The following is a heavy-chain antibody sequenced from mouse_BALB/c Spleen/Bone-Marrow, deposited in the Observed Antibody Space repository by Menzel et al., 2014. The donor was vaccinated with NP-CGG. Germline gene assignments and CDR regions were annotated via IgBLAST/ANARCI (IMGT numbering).Heavy chain of an antibody. V-gene: IGHV3-2*02. CDR3: ARSGNFFDY. CDR1: GYSITSDYS. J-gene: IGHJ2*01. Sequence: ESGPGLVKPSQSLPLTCTVTGYSITSDYSWNWIQQFPGNKLEWMGYITYSGNTTYNPSLKSRISFTRDTSKNQFFLQLISVTIEDTATYYCARSGNFFDYWGQGTTLTVSS. CDR2: ITYSGNT. D-gene: IGHD1-3*01.